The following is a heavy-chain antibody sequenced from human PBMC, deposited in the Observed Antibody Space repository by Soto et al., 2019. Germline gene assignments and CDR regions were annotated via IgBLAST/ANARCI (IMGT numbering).Heavy chain of an antibody. V-gene: IGHV3-64*01. Sequence: EVQLVESGGGLVQPGGSLRLSCAASGFTFSSYAMHWVRQAPGKGLEYVSAITSNGGNTDYASSVKGRFTISRDNSKNTLYLQMGSLRAEDMAVYSCARRIQFGYGMDVWGQGTTVTVSS. CDR3: ARRIQFGYGMDV. CDR2: ITSNGGNT. CDR1: GFTFSSYA. D-gene: IGHD3-16*01. J-gene: IGHJ6*02.